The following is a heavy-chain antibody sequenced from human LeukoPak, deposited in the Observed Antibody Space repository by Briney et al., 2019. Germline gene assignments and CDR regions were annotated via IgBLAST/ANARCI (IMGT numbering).Heavy chain of an antibody. CDR2: ISSSSSYI. D-gene: IGHD6-13*01. Sequence: PGGSLRLSCAASGFTFSSYSMSWVRQAPGRGRGWVSSISSSSSYIYYADSVKGRFTISRDNAKNSLYLQMNSLRAEDTAVYYCARNSGGLQLVPPYFQHWGQGTLVTVSS. J-gene: IGHJ1*01. CDR1: GFTFSSYS. CDR3: ARNSGGLQLVPPYFQH. V-gene: IGHV3-21*01.